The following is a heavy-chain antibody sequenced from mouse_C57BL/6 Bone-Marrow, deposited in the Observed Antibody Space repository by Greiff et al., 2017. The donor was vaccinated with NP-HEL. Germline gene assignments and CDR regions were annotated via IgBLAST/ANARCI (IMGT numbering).Heavy chain of an antibody. Sequence: VQLQQSGPGLVAPSQSLSITCTVSGFSLTSYAISWVRQPPGKGLEWLGVIWTGGGTNYNSALKSRLSISKDNSKSQFFLKMNSLQTDDTARYYCARNTASNYWYFDVWGTGTTVTVSS. CDR2: IWTGGGT. V-gene: IGHV2-9-1*01. CDR1: GFSLTSYA. D-gene: IGHD1-2*01. J-gene: IGHJ1*03. CDR3: ARNTASNYWYFDV.